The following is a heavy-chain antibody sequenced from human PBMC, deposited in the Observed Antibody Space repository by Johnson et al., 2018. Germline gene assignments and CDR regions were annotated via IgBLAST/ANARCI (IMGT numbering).Heavy chain of an antibody. CDR3: TTLNDGL. CDR2: IKSKTDGGTT. CDR1: GFTFSNAW. J-gene: IGHJ3*01. V-gene: IGHV3-15*01. D-gene: IGHD5-24*01. Sequence: VQLVQSGGGLVKPGGSLRLSCAASGFTFSNAWMSWVRQAPGKGLEWVGRIKSKTDGGTTHYRAPVEGRFTISRDASKNPLYLHMNSLKTEETAVDYCTTLNDGLWGQGTMVTVSS.